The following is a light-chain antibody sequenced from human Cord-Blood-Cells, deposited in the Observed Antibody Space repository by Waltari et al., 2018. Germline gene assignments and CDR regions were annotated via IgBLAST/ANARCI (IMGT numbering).Light chain of an antibody. J-gene: IGLJ2*01. V-gene: IGLV2-23*02. CDR2: GVS. Sequence: QFALIQPAPVFGPPGKSYTIPSPGTARDVGVFNPVSWYQKHQGKAPKLMIFGVSKRPAGVSNRFSGSKSGNTASLTISGLQAEDEADYYCCSYAGSSTYVVFGGGTKLTVL. CDR1: ARDVGVFNP. CDR3: CSYAGSSTYVV.